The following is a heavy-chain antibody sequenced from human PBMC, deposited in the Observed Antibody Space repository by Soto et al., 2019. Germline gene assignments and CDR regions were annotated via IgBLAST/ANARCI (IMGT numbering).Heavy chain of an antibody. Sequence: GGSLRLSCAASGFTFDDYTIHWVRQAPGKGLEWVSLISWDGGSTYYADSVKGRFTISRDNSKNSLYLQMNSLRTEDTALYYCAKVGPPYYYYGMDVWGQGTTVTVSS. V-gene: IGHV3-43*01. CDR1: GFTFDDYT. CDR3: AKVGPPYYYYGMDV. CDR2: ISWDGGST. J-gene: IGHJ6*02.